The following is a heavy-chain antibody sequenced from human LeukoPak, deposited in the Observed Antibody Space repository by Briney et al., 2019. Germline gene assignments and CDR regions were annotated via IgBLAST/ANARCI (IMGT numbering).Heavy chain of an antibody. V-gene: IGHV3-23*01. CDR1: GFTFRSYA. Sequence: GGSLRLSCAASGFTFRSYAMSWVRRSRGQGLEWVSAIGGSGGDIYYTDSVKCRFTISRDNSKSTLYLQMNSLRVEDTAVYYCAKGVVTPRPHYFDYWGQGTLVTVSS. J-gene: IGHJ4*02. D-gene: IGHD6-6*01. CDR2: IGGSGGDI. CDR3: AKGVVTPRPHYFDY.